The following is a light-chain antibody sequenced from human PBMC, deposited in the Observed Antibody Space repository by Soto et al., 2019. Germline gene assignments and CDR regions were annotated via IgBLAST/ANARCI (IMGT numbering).Light chain of an antibody. Sequence: EIVLTQSPGTLSLSPGERATLSCRASQSVSSSQLTWYQVKPGQAPRLLIYGAFNRATGIPDRFSGSGSGRDFTLTISRLEPEDFAVYFCQQHVTSPHTFGQGTKVEIK. CDR2: GAF. CDR1: QSVSSSQ. J-gene: IGKJ1*01. V-gene: IGKV3-20*01. CDR3: QQHVTSPHT.